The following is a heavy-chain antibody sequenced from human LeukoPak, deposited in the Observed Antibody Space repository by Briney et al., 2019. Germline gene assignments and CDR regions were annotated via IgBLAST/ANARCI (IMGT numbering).Heavy chain of an antibody. CDR2: INPSGGST. Sequence: EASVKVSCKASGYTFTSYYMHWVRQAPGQGLEWMGIINPSGGSTSYAQKFQGRVTMTRDTSTSTVYMELRSLRSDDTAVYYCARDLITIFGVVSDPFDPWGQGTLVTVSS. D-gene: IGHD3-3*01. J-gene: IGHJ5*02. CDR1: GYTFTSYY. CDR3: ARDLITIFGVVSDPFDP. V-gene: IGHV1-46*01.